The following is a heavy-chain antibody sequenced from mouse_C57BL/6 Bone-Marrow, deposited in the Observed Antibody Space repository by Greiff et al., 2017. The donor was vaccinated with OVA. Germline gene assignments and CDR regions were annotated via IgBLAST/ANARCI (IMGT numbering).Heavy chain of an antibody. J-gene: IGHJ3*01. V-gene: IGHV1-20*01. D-gene: IGHD2-2*01. CDR3: AREAIYGYDKGAWFAY. CDR2: INPYNGDT. CDR1: GYSFTGYF. Sequence: EVQLVESGPELVKPGDSVKISCKASGYSFTGYFMNWVMQSHGKSLEWIGRINPYNGDTFYNQKFKGKATLTVDKSSSTAHMELRSLTSEDSAVYYCAREAIYGYDKGAWFAYWGQGTLVTVSA.